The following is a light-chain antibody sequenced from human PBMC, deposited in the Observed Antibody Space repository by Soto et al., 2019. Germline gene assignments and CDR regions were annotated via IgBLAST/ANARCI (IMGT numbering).Light chain of an antibody. V-gene: IGKV1-39*01. J-gene: IGKJ4*01. CDR1: QSISSY. Sequence: DIQMTQSPSSLSASVGDRVTITCRASQSISSYLNWYQQKPGKAPKLLIYAASSLQSGVPSRFSGSGPGTDFTLTISSLQPEDFATYYCQQSYSTPLTFGGGTKVDNK. CDR3: QQSYSTPLT. CDR2: AAS.